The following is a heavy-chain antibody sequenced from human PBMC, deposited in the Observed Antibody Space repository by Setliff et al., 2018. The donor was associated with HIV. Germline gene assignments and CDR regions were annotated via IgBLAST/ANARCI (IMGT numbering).Heavy chain of an antibody. D-gene: IGHD5-18*01. J-gene: IGHJ4*02. V-gene: IGHV1-69*05. CDR3: ANMDLAMVTPGDDY. CDR1: GDIFSSYA. CDR2: ILPIFHTT. Sequence: SVKVSCKASGDIFSSYAISWVRQAPGQGLEWMGGILPIFHTTKYAQKFQGRVTITTDESTTTAYMELSSLRSEDTAMYYCANMDLAMVTPGDDYWGQGTLVTVSS.